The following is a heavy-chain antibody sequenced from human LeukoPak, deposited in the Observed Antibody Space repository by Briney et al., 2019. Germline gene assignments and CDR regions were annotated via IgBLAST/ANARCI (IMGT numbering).Heavy chain of an antibody. CDR2: INAGNGNT. Sequence: GASVKVSCKASGGSFNNYAISWVRQAPGQGLEWMGWINAGNGNTKYSQKFQGRVTITRDTSASTAYMELSSLRSGDTAVYYCARGGVFDGDYPPSYGMDVWGQGTTVTVSS. CDR3: ARGGVFDGDYPPSYGMDV. D-gene: IGHD4-17*01. CDR1: GGSFNNYA. J-gene: IGHJ6*02. V-gene: IGHV1-3*01.